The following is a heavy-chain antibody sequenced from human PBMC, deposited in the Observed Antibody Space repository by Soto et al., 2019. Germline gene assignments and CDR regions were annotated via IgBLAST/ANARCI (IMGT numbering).Heavy chain of an antibody. V-gene: IGHV3-23*01. J-gene: IGHJ4*02. CDR2: ISGGGDKT. D-gene: IGHD3-22*01. CDR1: GFTFSNYA. Sequence: GGSLRLSCAASGFTFSNYAMSWVRQAPGKGPEWVSAISGGGDKTYYLESVKGRFTISRDNAKNSLYLQMNSLRAEDTAVYYCARDGYYYDSSGYRYYFAYWGQGTLVTVSS. CDR3: ARDGYYYDSSGYRYYFAY.